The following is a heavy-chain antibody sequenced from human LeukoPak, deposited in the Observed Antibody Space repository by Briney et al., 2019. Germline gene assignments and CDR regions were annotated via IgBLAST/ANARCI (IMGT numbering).Heavy chain of an antibody. CDR1: GFTFSSYS. V-gene: IGHV3-21*01. J-gene: IGHJ4*02. D-gene: IGHD5-12*01. Sequence: GGSLRLSCAASGFTFSSYSMTWVRQAPGKGLEWVSSISSSSSYIYYADSVTRRFTISRDNAKNSLYLQMDSLRAEDTAVYYCARGRGDSYFDYWGQGTLVTVSS. CDR3: ARGRGDSYFDY. CDR2: ISSSSSYI.